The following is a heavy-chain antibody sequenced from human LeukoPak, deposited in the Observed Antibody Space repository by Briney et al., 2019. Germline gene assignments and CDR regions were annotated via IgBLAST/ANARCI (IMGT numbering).Heavy chain of an antibody. D-gene: IGHD3-16*01. Sequence: ASVKVSCKASGNSISNYAVSWVRQAPGQGFEWMGGIIPIFGTADYAQKFQGRVAITADQSTSTTYMALSSLKSEDTATYYCTTRACHAGGCSSSFYYYYGLHFWGQGTTVSVSS. CDR2: IIPIFGTA. CDR3: TTRACHAGGCSSSFYYYYGLHF. J-gene: IGHJ6*02. V-gene: IGHV1-69*13. CDR1: GNSISNYA.